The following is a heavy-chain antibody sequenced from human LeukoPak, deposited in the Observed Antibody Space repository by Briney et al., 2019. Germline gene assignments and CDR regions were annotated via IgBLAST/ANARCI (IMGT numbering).Heavy chain of an antibody. Sequence: GGSLRLSCAASGFTFSSYSMNWVRQAPGKGLEWVSSISSSSSYIYYADSVKGRFTISRDNAKNSLYLQMNSLRAEDTAVYYCARDLNTVTTVWYFDLWGRGTLVTVSS. CDR2: ISSSSSYI. CDR1: GFTFSSYS. V-gene: IGHV3-21*01. J-gene: IGHJ2*01. CDR3: ARDLNTVTTVWYFDL. D-gene: IGHD4-17*01.